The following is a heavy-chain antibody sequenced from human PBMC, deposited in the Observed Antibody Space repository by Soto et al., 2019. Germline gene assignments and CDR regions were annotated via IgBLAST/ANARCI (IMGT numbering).Heavy chain of an antibody. J-gene: IGHJ4*02. V-gene: IGHV3-74*01. CDR3: AKREGTTYGLLH. Sequence: EVQLVESGGGLVQPGGSLRLSCAASGFSFSNYWIHWVRQAPGKGLVWVSRIKTDGSSTDYAASVKGRFTISRDNAKNTLYLQMSSLTAEDTAVYYCAKREGTTYGLLHWGQGTLVTVSS. D-gene: IGHD3-10*01. CDR1: GFSFSNYW. CDR2: IKTDGSST.